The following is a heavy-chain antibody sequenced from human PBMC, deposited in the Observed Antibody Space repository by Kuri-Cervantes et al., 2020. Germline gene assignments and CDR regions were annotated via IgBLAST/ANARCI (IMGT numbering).Heavy chain of an antibody. D-gene: IGHD3-16*01. V-gene: IGHV3-9*01. Sequence: SLKISCAASGFTFDDYAMHWVRQAPGKGLEWVSGISWNSGSIGYADSVKGRFTISRDNAKNSLYLQMNSLRTEDTAVYYCAKDLHPLRDDYHWGADYWGQGTLVTVSS. CDR2: ISWNSGSI. CDR3: AKDLHPLRDDYHWGADY. CDR1: GFTFDDYA. J-gene: IGHJ4*02.